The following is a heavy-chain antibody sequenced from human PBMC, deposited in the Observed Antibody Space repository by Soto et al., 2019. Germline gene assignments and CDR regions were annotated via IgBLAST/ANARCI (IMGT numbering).Heavy chain of an antibody. CDR1: GASISSYY. CDR3: AREGPMATMDY. CDR2: IYYSGST. Sequence: PSETLSLTCTVSGASISSYYWSWIRQPPGKGLEWIGFIYYSGSTNYNPSLKSRVTISVDTSKNQFSLKMSSVAAADTAVYYCAREGPMATMDYWGQGTLVTVSS. V-gene: IGHV4-59*01. J-gene: IGHJ4*02. D-gene: IGHD5-12*01.